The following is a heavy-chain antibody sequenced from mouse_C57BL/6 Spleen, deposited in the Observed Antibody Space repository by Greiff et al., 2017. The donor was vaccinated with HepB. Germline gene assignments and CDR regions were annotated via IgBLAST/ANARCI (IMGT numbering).Heavy chain of an antibody. Sequence: EVQVVESGPGLVKPSQSLSLTCSVTGYSITSGYYWNWIRQFPGNKLEWMGYISYDGSNNYNPSLKNRISITRDTSKNQFFLKLNSVTTEDTATYYCARDLYGNYDYAMDYWGQGTSVTVSS. V-gene: IGHV3-6*01. J-gene: IGHJ4*01. CDR2: ISYDGSN. CDR3: ARDLYGNYDYAMDY. D-gene: IGHD2-1*01. CDR1: GYSITSGYY.